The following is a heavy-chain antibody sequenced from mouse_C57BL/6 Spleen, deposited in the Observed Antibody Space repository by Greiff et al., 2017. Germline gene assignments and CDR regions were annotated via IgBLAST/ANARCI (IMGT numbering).Heavy chain of an antibody. CDR2: INPGRGGT. Sequence: QVHVKQSGAELVRPGTSVKVSCKASGYAFTNYLIEWVKQRPGQGLEWIGVINPGRGGTNYNEKFKGKATLTADKSSSTAYMQLSSLTSEDSAVYFCARYDYCGRPWFAYWGQGTLVTVSA. D-gene: IGHD2-4*01. V-gene: IGHV1-54*01. CDR1: GYAFTNYL. CDR3: ARYDYCGRPWFAY. J-gene: IGHJ3*01.